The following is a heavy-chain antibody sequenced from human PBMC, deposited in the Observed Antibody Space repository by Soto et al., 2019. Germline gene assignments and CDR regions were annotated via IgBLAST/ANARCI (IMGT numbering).Heavy chain of an antibody. CDR3: AKDTYYHDSSGYYVFDY. J-gene: IGHJ4*02. V-gene: IGHV3-30*18. Sequence: QVQLVESGGGVVQPGRSLRLSCAASGFTFTDYGMHWVRQAPGKGLEGVAVISYDGSNKNYADSVKGRFTISRDNSKNTLYLQMNSLRAEDTAVYYCAKDTYYHDSSGYYVFDYWGQGTLVTVSS. CDR2: ISYDGSNK. D-gene: IGHD3-22*01. CDR1: GFTFTDYG.